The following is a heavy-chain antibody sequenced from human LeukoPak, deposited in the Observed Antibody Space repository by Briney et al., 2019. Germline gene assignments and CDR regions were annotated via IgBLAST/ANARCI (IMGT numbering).Heavy chain of an antibody. Sequence: ASVKVSCKASGGTFSSYAISWVRQAPGQGLEWMGRIIPIFGTANYAQKFQGRVTITTDESTSTAYMEPSSLRSEDTAVYYCAREFHDILTGYPYFDYWGQGTLVTVSS. CDR3: AREFHDILTGYPYFDY. V-gene: IGHV1-69*05. D-gene: IGHD3-9*01. CDR2: IIPIFGTA. J-gene: IGHJ4*02. CDR1: GGTFSSYA.